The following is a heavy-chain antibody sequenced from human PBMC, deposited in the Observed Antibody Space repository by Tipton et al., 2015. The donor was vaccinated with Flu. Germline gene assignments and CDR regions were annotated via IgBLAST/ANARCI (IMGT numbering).Heavy chain of an antibody. CDR2: ISAYNGNT. J-gene: IGHJ4*02. V-gene: IGHV1-18*01. CDR3: ARVIVRYFDWLPMAQNQFDY. CDR1: GYTFTSYG. Sequence: QVQLVQSGAEVKKPGASVKVSCKASGYTFTSYGISWVRQAPGQGLEWMGWISAYNGNTNYAQKLQGRVTMTTDTSTSTAYMELRSLRSDDTAVYYCARVIVRYFDWLPMAQNQFDYWGQGTLVTVSS. D-gene: IGHD3-9*01.